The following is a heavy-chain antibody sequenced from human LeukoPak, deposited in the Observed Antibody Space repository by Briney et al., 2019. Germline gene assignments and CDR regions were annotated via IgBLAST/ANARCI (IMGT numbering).Heavy chain of an antibody. D-gene: IGHD3-22*01. Sequence: GSLRLSCAASGFTFSSYAMSWVRQPPGKGLEWIGEIYHSGSTNYNPSLKSQVTISVDKSKNQFSLKLSSVTAADTALYYCARELRYDNSDSGAFWGQGTVVTVYS. J-gene: IGHJ3*01. CDR1: GFTFSSYAM. CDR3: ARELRYDNSDSGAF. V-gene: IGHV4-4*02. CDR2: IYHSGST.